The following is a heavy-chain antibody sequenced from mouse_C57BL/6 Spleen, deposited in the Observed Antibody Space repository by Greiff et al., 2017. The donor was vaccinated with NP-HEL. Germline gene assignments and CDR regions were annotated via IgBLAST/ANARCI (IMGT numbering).Heavy chain of an antibody. Sequence: VQLQQSGPELVKPGASVKMSCKASGYTFTDYNMHWVKQSHGKSLEWIGYINPNNGGTSYNQKFKGKATLTVNKSSSTAYIERRSLTSEDSAVYYCARDEGEGYYFDYWGQGTTLTVSA. J-gene: IGHJ2*01. CDR2: INPNNGGT. CDR1: GYTFTDYN. CDR3: ARDEGEGYYFDY. D-gene: IGHD3-3*01. V-gene: IGHV1-22*01.